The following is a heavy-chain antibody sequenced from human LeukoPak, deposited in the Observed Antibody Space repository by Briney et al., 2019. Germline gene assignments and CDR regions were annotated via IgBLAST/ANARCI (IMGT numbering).Heavy chain of an antibody. Sequence: PGGSLRLSCAASGFTFSSYAMSWVRQAPGKGLGWVSAISGSGGSTYYADSVKGRFTISRDNSKNTLYLQMNSLRAEDTAVYYCAKGIRSSTYFDYWGQGTLVTVSS. D-gene: IGHD1-1*01. CDR1: GFTFSSYA. CDR2: ISGSGGST. CDR3: AKGIRSSTYFDY. V-gene: IGHV3-23*01. J-gene: IGHJ4*02.